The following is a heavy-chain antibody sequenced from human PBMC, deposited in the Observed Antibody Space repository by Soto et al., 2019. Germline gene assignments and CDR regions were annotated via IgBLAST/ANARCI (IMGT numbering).Heavy chain of an antibody. Sequence: QVQLVESGGGVVQPGRSLRLSCAASGFTFSSYGMHWVRQAPGKGLEWVAVIWYDGSNKYYADSVKGRFTISRDNSKNRLYRQMNSLRAEDTAVYYGARDSPHSHYGMDVWGQGTTVTVSS. CDR3: ARDSPHSHYGMDV. CDR1: GFTFSSYG. D-gene: IGHD2-15*01. V-gene: IGHV3-33*01. J-gene: IGHJ6*02. CDR2: IWYDGSNK.